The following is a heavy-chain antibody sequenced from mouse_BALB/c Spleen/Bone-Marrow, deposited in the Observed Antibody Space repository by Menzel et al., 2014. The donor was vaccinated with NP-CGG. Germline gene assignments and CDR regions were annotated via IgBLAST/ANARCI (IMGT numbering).Heavy chain of an antibody. CDR2: ISRGSSTI. V-gene: IGHV5-17*02. D-gene: IGHD2-1*01. CDR3: ARYGNYFYAMDY. CDR1: GFTFSSFG. Sequence: EVQLVESGGGLVQPGGSRKLSCAASGFTFSSFGMHWVRQAPEKGLEWVAYISRGSSTIYYADTVKGRFTISRDNPKNTLFLQMTSLRSEDTAMYYCARYGNYFYAMDYWGQGTSVTVSS. J-gene: IGHJ4*01.